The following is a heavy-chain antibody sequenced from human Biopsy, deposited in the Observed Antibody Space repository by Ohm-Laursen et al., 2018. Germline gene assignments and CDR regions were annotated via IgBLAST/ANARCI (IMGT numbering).Heavy chain of an antibody. J-gene: IGHJ4*02. V-gene: IGHV3-30*18. Sequence: SLRLSCAASGFTFSDYAMHWVRQAPCKGLEWVAIITHDGSKTYYADSVEGRFTISRDQFKSTVYLQLNSLRTEDTAIYYCTKERRGWYSERWGQGTLVTVSS. CDR1: GFTFSDYA. CDR2: ITHDGSKT. CDR3: TKERRGWYSER. D-gene: IGHD6-19*01.